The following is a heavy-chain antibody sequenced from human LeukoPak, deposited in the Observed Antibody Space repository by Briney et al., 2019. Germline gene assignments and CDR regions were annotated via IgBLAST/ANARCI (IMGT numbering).Heavy chain of an antibody. CDR3: ARLSWIQLWSIDY. CDR2: INHSGST. D-gene: IGHD5-18*01. Sequence: KPSETLSLTCAVYGGSFSGYYWSWIRQPPGKGLEWIGEINHSGSTNYNPSLKSRVTISVDTSKNQFSLKLSSVTAADTAVYYCARLSWIQLWSIDYWGQGTLVTVSS. J-gene: IGHJ4*02. CDR1: GGSFSGYY. V-gene: IGHV4-34*01.